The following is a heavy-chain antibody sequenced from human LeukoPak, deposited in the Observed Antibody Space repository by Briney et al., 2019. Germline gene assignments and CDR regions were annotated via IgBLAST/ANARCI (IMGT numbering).Heavy chain of an antibody. J-gene: IGHJ4*02. CDR3: ARGWSGGDDN. Sequence: ASVKVSCKPSGYIFSGHHLHWLRQAPGQEPEWMAGINPASGCTQYQQKVQGRITVTRDTSIRTTYMELSSLTSGDTAVYYCARGWSGGDDNWGQGTLVTVSS. V-gene: IGHV1-2*02. CDR2: INPASGCT. CDR1: GYIFSGHH. D-gene: IGHD3-3*01.